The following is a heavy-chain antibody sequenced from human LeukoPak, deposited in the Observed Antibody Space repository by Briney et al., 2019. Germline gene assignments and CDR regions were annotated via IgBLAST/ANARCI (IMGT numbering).Heavy chain of an antibody. Sequence: SETLSLTCSVSGGSVSRDYWSWTRQPPGKRLEWLGYIYNIGGTNYNPSLKSRVSISVDTSKNQFSLMLTSVTAADTAVYYCAREAVAGTLDYWGKGALVTVSS. CDR2: IYNIGGT. D-gene: IGHD6-19*01. CDR3: AREAVAGTLDY. CDR1: GGSVSRDY. V-gene: IGHV4-59*02. J-gene: IGHJ4*02.